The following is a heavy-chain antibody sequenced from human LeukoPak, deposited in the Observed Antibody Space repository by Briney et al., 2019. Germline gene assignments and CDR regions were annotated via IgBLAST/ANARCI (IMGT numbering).Heavy chain of an antibody. V-gene: IGHV2-5*02. Sequence: ESGPTLVNPTQTLTLTCTFSGFSLSTSGVAVGWIRQPPGKPLDWLAIIYWDGDKRYSPSLKSRLTITKDTSKNQVVLTMTDMDPLDTATYFCTRSLRSPDCSTSRCYYFDYWGQGTLVTVSS. D-gene: IGHD2-15*01. CDR3: TRSLRSPDCSTSRCYYFDY. J-gene: IGHJ4*02. CDR2: IYWDGDK. CDR1: GFSLSTSGVA.